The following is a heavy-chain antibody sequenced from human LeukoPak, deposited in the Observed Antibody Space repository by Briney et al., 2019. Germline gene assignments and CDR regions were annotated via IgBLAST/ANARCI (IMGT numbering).Heavy chain of an antibody. CDR3: ARVSSGYDDY. D-gene: IGHD3-22*01. CDR2: ISTYNGNT. CDR1: GYTFTTYG. J-gene: IGHJ4*02. V-gene: IGHV1-18*01. Sequence: ASVKVSCKASGYTFTTYGISWVRQAPGQGLEWMGWISTYNGNTNYAQKFQGRVTMTTDTPTSTAYMELRSLTSDDTAVYYCARVSSGYDDYWGQGTLVIVSS.